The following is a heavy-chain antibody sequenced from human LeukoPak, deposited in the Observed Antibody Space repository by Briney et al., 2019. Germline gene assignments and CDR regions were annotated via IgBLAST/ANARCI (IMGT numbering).Heavy chain of an antibody. V-gene: IGHV3-48*03. Sequence: GGSLRLSCAASGFTFSSYEMNWVRQAPGKGLEWVSYISSSGSTIYYADSVKGRFTISRDNVKNSLYLQMNSLRAEDTAVYYRARDVGGYDSDYWGQGTLVTVSS. CDR2: ISSSGSTI. CDR3: ARDVGGYDSDY. D-gene: IGHD5-12*01. CDR1: GFTFSSYE. J-gene: IGHJ4*02.